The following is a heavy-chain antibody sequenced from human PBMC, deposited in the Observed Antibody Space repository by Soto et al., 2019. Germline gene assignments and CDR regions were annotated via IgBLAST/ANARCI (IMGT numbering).Heavy chain of an antibody. CDR2: IIPIFGTA. CDR3: ASYEGIAAAGDYYYYGMDV. J-gene: IGHJ6*02. CDR1: GGTFSSYA. Sequence: QVQLVQSGAEVKKPGSSVKVSCKASGGTFSSYAISWVRQAPGQGLEWMGGIIPIFGTANYAQKFQGRATITADESTSTAYMELSSLRSEDTAVYYCASYEGIAAAGDYYYYGMDVWGQGTTVTVSS. D-gene: IGHD6-13*01. V-gene: IGHV1-69*01.